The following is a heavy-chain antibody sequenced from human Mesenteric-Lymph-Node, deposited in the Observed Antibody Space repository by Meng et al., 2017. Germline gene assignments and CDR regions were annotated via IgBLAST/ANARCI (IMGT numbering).Heavy chain of an antibody. J-gene: IGHJ6*02. V-gene: IGHV1-2*02. CDR1: GYTFTANY. CDR2: IYPDSGDT. Sequence: ASVKVSCKASGYTFTANYIHWVRQAPGRGLEWMGWIYPDSGDTNYAQEFQGRVTMTRDTSISTAYMELTSLISDDTAVYYCARDRWGSSSSSGLAYYYYGMDVWGQGTTVTVSS. CDR3: ARDRWGSSSSSGLAYYYYGMDV. D-gene: IGHD6-6*01.